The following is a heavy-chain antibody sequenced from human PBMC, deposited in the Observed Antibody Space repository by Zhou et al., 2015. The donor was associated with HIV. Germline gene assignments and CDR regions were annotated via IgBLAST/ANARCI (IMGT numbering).Heavy chain of an antibody. J-gene: IGHJ6*02. CDR1: GGTFSSYA. CDR2: IIPIFGTA. CDR3: ARASPPVGFGELLSYYYYGMDV. Sequence: QVQLVQSGAEVKKPGSSVKVSCKASGGTFSSYAISWVRQAPGQGLEWMGGIIPIFGTANYAQKFQGRVTITADESTSTAYMELSSLRSEDTAVYYCARASPPVGFGELLSYYYYGMDVVGPRDPRSPSP. D-gene: IGHD3-10*01. V-gene: IGHV1-69*12.